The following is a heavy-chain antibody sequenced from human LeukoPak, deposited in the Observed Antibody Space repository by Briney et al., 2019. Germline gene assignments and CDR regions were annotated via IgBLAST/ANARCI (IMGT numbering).Heavy chain of an antibody. CDR1: GFTFSDYY. J-gene: IGHJ6*02. Sequence: GGSLRLSCAASGFTFSDYYMTWLRQAPGKGLEWVSYISSGGTTINYADSVKGRFTIPRDNAKNSLYLQMNSLRAEDTAVYYCARVYYYNMDVWGQGTTVAVSS. CDR2: ISSGGTTI. CDR3: ARVYYYNMDV. V-gene: IGHV3-11*01.